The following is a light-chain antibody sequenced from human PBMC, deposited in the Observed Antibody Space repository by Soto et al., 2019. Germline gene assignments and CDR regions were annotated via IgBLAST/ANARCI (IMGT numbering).Light chain of an antibody. J-gene: IGKJ3*01. Sequence: EIVLTQSPGTLSLSPGERATLSCRASQSVGSSYLAWYQQKPGQTPRLLIYGASTRAAGIPARFSGSGSGTDFTLTITSLQSEDFAVYYCQQYNNWPPFTFGPGTKVDIK. CDR3: QQYNNWPPFT. CDR2: GAS. CDR1: QSVGSSY. V-gene: IGKV3-15*01.